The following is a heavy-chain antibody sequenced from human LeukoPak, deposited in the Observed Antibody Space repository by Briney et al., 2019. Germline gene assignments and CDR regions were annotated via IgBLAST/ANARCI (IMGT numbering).Heavy chain of an antibody. CDR2: INHSGST. D-gene: IGHD3-10*01. J-gene: IGHJ6*02. Sequence: KPSETLSLTCAVYGGSFSGYYWSWIRQPPGKGLEWIGEINHSGSTNYNPSLKRRVTISVDTSKNQFSLKLSSVTAADTAVYYCARGLIYYGSGSYFSPGISQKRYGMDVWGQGTTVTVSS. CDR1: GGSFSGYY. CDR3: ARGLIYYGSGSYFSPGISQKRYGMDV. V-gene: IGHV4-34*01.